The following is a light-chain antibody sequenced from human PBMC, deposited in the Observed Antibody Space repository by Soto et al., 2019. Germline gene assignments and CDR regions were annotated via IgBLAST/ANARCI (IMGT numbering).Light chain of an antibody. CDR1: QSVISY. CDR3: QQYNNWPWLT. Sequence: EVVMTQSPVTLSVSPGEGATLSCRASQSVISYLAWYPQKPGQAPRLLIYGASTRATDVPARFSGSGSGTEFTLTISSLQPEDFGVYYCQQYNNWPWLTFGGGTKVEI. J-gene: IGKJ4*01. CDR2: GAS. V-gene: IGKV3-15*01.